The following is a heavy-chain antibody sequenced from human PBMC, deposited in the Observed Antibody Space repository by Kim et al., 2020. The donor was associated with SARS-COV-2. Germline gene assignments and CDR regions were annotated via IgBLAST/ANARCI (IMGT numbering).Heavy chain of an antibody. CDR1: GGSISSYY. J-gene: IGHJ4*02. D-gene: IGHD6-13*01. CDR3: ARGGSSWYVIDY. CDR2: IYYSGST. V-gene: IGHV4-59*01. Sequence: SETLSLTCTVSGGSISSYYWSWIRQPPGKGLEWIGYIYYSGSTNYNPSLKSRVTISVDTSKNQFSLKLSSVTAADTAVYYCARGGSSWYVIDYWGQGTLV.